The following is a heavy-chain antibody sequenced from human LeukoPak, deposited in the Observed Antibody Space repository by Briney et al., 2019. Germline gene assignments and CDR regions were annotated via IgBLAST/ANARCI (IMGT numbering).Heavy chain of an antibody. V-gene: IGHV3-23*01. Sequence: GGSLRLSCAASGFTFSSYAMSWVRQAPGKGLEWVSAISGSGGSTYYADSVKGRFTISRDNSKNTLYLQMNSLRAEDTAVYYCATLRSHYYDSSAYRGFDYWGQGTLVTVSS. CDR3: ATLRSHYYDSSAYRGFDY. J-gene: IGHJ4*02. CDR1: GFTFSSYA. CDR2: ISGSGGST. D-gene: IGHD3-22*01.